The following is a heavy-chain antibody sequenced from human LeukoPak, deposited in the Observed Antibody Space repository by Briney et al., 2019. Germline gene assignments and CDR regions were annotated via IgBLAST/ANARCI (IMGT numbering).Heavy chain of an antibody. D-gene: IGHD2-2*01. Sequence: PGGSLRLSCAASEFTFSTYGMHWVRQAPGKGLEWVAFIRYDGSHEYYADSVKGRFTISRDNSRNTLYLQMNSLRAEDTAVYYCAKVDVVYCSSAGCYSGYYYYMDVWGKGTTVTVSS. CDR2: IRYDGSHE. CDR1: EFTFSTYG. V-gene: IGHV3-30*02. J-gene: IGHJ6*03. CDR3: AKVDVVYCSSAGCYSGYYYYMDV.